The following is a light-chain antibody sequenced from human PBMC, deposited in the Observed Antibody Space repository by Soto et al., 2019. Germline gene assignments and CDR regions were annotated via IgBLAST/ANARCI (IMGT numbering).Light chain of an antibody. CDR1: NSNIGNNY. CDR3: GTWDGSLSAVV. J-gene: IGLJ2*01. V-gene: IGLV1-51*01. Sequence: QSVLTQPPSLSAAPGQKVTISCSGSNSNIGNNYVSWYQQLPGTAPKLLIYDNNERPSGIPDRFSGSKSGTSATLGITGLQTGEEADYYCGTWDGSLSAVVFGGGTKPPVL. CDR2: DNN.